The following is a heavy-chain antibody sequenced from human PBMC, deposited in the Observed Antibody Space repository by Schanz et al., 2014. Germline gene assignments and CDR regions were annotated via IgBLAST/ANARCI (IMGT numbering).Heavy chain of an antibody. Sequence: QVQLVQSEAEVKKPGSSVKVSCKASGGTFSSYTISWVRQAPGQGLEWMGWISAYNGHTDYAQKLQGRVTLTTDTSTSTAYMELRNLRSDDTAVYYCARAKRFGDMDVWGQGTTXTVSS. CDR3: ARAKRFGDMDV. V-gene: IGHV1-18*01. CDR2: ISAYNGHT. D-gene: IGHD3-10*01. J-gene: IGHJ6*02. CDR1: GGTFSSYT.